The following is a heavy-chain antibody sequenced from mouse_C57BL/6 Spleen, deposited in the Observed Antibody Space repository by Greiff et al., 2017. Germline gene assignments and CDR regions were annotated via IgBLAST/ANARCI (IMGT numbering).Heavy chain of an antibody. CDR2: IDPEDGDT. CDR3: TPITTVVAEGFAY. V-gene: IGHV14-1*01. D-gene: IGHD1-1*01. J-gene: IGHJ3*01. CDR1: GFNIKDYY. Sequence: EVQRVESGAELVRPGASVKLSCTASGFNIKDYYMHWVKQRPEQGLEWIGRIDPEDGDTEYAPKFQGKATMTADTSSNTAYLQLSSLTSEDTAVYYCTPITTVVAEGFAYWGQGTLVTVSA.